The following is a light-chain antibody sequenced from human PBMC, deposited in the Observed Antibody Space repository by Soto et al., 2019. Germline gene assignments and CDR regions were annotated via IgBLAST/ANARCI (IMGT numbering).Light chain of an antibody. CDR3: QQYETFSGT. CDR2: AAS. CDR1: QGISSY. J-gene: IGKJ1*01. Sequence: DIQMTQSPSSLSASVGDRLTITCRASQGISSYLNWFQQKPGKAPKLLIYAASSLQSGVPSRFSGGGYGTDFTLTIASLQPDDFATYYCQQYETFSGTFGPGTKVDNK. V-gene: IGKV1-39*01.